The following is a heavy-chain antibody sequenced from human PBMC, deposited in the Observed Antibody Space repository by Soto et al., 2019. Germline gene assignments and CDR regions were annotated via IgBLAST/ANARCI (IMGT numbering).Heavy chain of an antibody. J-gene: IGHJ3*02. CDR3: ARDRETSSGDYSRAAFDI. Sequence: ASGKVSCKASGGTFSSYAISWVRQDPGQGLEWMGGIIPIFGTANYAQKFQGRVTITADESTSTAYMELSSLRSEDTAVYYCARDRETSSGDYSRAAFDILGHGTMV. D-gene: IGHD3-22*01. CDR2: IIPIFGTA. V-gene: IGHV1-69*01. CDR1: GGTFSSYA.